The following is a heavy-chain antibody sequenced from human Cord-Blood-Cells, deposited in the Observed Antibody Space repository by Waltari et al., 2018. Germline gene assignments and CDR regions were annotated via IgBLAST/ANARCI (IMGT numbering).Heavy chain of an antibody. J-gene: IGHJ3*02. V-gene: IGHV1-2*04. CDR2: INPSSGGT. Sequence: QVQLVQSGAEVKKPGASVKVSCKASGYTFTGYYMHWVRQAPGQGLEWMGWINPSSGGTNYAQKFQGWVTMTRDTSISTAYMELSRLRSDDTAVYYCARGVLGIGYAFDIWGQGTMVTVSS. CDR3: ARGVLGIGYAFDI. D-gene: IGHD7-27*01. CDR1: GYTFTGYY.